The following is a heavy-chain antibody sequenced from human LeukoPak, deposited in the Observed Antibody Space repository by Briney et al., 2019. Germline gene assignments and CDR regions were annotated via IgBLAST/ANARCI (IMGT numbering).Heavy chain of an antibody. D-gene: IGHD3-22*01. V-gene: IGHV1-69*13. CDR2: IIPIFGTA. J-gene: IGHJ4*02. CDR1: GGTFISYA. Sequence: SVTVSFTASGGTFISYAISWVRQAPGQGLELMGGIIPIFGTANYAQKFQGRVTITADESTSTAYMELSSLRSEDTAVYYCARDSYYDSSGYYVPPHLFDYWGQGTLVTVSS. CDR3: ARDSYYDSSGYYVPPHLFDY.